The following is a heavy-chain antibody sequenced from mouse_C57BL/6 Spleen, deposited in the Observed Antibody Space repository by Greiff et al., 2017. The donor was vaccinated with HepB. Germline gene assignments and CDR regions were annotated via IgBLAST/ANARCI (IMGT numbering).Heavy chain of an antibody. D-gene: IGHD3-2*02. CDR3: ARDSSCPFAY. Sequence: VKLMESGPELVKPGASVKISCKASGYAFSSSWMNWVKQRPGKGLEWIGRIYPGDGDTNYNGKFKGKATLTADKSSSTAYMQLSSLTSEDSAVYFCARDSSCPFAYWGQGTLVTVSA. V-gene: IGHV1-82*01. CDR2: IYPGDGDT. J-gene: IGHJ3*01. CDR1: GYAFSSSW.